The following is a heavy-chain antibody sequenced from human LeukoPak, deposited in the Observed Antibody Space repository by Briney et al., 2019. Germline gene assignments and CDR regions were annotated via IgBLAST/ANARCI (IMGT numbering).Heavy chain of an antibody. CDR2: IYYSGST. CDR3: ARLGDYGDYDDWFDP. D-gene: IGHD4-17*01. Sequence: PSETLSLTCTVSGGSISSYYWSWIRQPPGKGLEWIGYIYYSGSTNCNPSLKSRVTISVDTSKNQFSLKLSSVTAADTAVYYCARLGDYGDYDDWFDPWGQGTLVTVSS. CDR1: GGSISSYY. J-gene: IGHJ5*02. V-gene: IGHV4-59*08.